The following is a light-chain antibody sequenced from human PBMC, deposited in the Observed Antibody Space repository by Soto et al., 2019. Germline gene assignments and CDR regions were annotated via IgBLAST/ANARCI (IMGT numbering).Light chain of an antibody. CDR2: QTS. CDR1: QYINTR. Sequence: EVVLTQSPATLSSFPVXRVTLSCRASQYINTRLAWYQHRPGQAPRLLIYQTSTRAAGIPARFSASGTGTDFTLTISDVQPEDFAVYYCHQSQSWPRTFRQGTKVDIK. J-gene: IGKJ1*01. V-gene: IGKV3-11*01. CDR3: HQSQSWPRT.